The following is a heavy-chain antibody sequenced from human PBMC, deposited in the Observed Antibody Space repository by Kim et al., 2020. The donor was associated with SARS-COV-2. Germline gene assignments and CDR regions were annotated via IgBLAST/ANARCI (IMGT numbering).Heavy chain of an antibody. D-gene: IGHD3-10*01. CDR3: AKDEDGSGNYYKTRGFDY. V-gene: IGHV3-9*01. J-gene: IGHJ4*02. Sequence: KDRFTISRDNAKNSLYLQMNRLRAEDTALYYCAKDEDGSGNYYKTRGFDYWSQGTLVTVSS.